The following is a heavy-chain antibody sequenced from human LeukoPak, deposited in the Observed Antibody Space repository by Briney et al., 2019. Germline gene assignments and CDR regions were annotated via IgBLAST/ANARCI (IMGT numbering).Heavy chain of an antibody. Sequence: GSLRLSCAASGFTFSYYWMSWVRQAPGKGLEWVANLNQDGSEKYYVDSVKGRFTISRDNAKNSVYLQMNSLRAEDTALYYCARELMVETVYHFDYWGQGTLVTVSS. J-gene: IGHJ4*02. CDR2: LNQDGSEK. V-gene: IGHV3-7*01. CDR1: GFTFSYYW. CDR3: ARELMVETVYHFDY. D-gene: IGHD2-8*01.